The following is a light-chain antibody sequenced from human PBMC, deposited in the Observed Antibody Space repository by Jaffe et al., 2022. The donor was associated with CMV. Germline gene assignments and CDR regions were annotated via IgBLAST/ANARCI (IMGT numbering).Light chain of an antibody. J-gene: IGLJ3*02. CDR3: SSYAGSSNWV. CDR2: GVT. Sequence: QSALTQPPSASGSPGQSVTISCTGTGSDIGGYDYVSWYQQHPGNAPKLLIYGVTQRPSGVPDRFSASKSGNTASLTVSGLQAEDEADYHCSSYAGSSNWVFGGGTKLTVL. CDR1: GSDIGGYDY. V-gene: IGLV2-8*01.